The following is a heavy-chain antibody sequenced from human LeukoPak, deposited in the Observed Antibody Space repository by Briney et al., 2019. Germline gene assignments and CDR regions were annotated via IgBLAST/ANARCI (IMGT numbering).Heavy chain of an antibody. CDR1: GGSISSSSYY. J-gene: IGHJ4*02. CDR2: IYYSGST. CDR3: ARQTGPPDWLLPKVRKPENYFDY. V-gene: IGHV4-39*01. Sequence: SETLSLTCTVSGGSISSSSYYWGWIRQPPGKGLEWIGSIYYSGSTYYNPSPKSRVTISVDTSKNQFSLKLSSVTAADTAVYYCARQTGPPDWLLPKVRKPENYFDYWGQGTLVTVSS. D-gene: IGHD3-9*01.